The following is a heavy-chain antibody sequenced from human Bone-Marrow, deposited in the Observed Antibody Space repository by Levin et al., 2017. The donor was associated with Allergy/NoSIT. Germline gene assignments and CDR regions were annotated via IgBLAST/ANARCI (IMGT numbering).Heavy chain of an antibody. CDR2: IKQDGSEK. CDR1: GFTFSSYW. CDR3: VRNGYKWNYPGGS. J-gene: IGHJ5*02. V-gene: IGHV3-7*01. D-gene: IGHD1-7*01. Sequence: LPGGSLRLFCAASGFTFSSYWMSWVRQAPGKGLEWVANIKQDGSEKYYVDSVRGRFTISRDNAKNSLFLQMNSVRAEDTALYYCVRNGYKWNYPGGSWGQGTLVIVSS.